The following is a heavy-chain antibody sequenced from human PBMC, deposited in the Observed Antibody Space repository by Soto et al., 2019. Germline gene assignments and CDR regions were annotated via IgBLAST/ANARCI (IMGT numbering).Heavy chain of an antibody. J-gene: IGHJ4*02. CDR2: IKQDGSEK. V-gene: IGHV3-7*03. CDR3: ARVEVVPAAPFDY. CDR1: GFTFSSYW. Sequence: PGGSLRLSCAASGFTFSSYWMSWVRQAPGKGLEWVANIKQDGSEKYYVDSVKGRFTISRDNAKNSLYLQMNSLRAEDTAVYYCARVEVVPAAPFDYWGQGTLVTVSS. D-gene: IGHD2-2*01.